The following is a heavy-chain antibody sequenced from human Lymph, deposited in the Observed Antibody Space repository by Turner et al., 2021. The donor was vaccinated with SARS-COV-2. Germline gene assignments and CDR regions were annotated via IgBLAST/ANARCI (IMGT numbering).Heavy chain of an antibody. CDR2: ISYDGSNK. CDR1: GFTFRTYG. CDR3: AKMGGVYCSGGNCYSGRLDY. Sequence: QVQLVESGGGVVQPGRSLRLSCAASGFTFRTYGMHWVRQAPGKGLEWVAVISYDGSNKYYADSVKGRFTISRDNSKNTLYLQMNSLRAEDTAVCYCAKMGGVYCSGGNCYSGRLDYWGQGTLVTVSS. V-gene: IGHV3-30*18. D-gene: IGHD2-15*01. J-gene: IGHJ4*02.